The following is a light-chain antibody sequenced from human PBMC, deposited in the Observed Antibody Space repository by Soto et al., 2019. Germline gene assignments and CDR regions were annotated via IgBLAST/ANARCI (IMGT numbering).Light chain of an antibody. J-gene: IGKJ1*01. V-gene: IGKV1-5*01. Sequence: DIQMTQSPSTLSASVGDRVTITCLASQGISGRLAWYQQKPGKAPNLLIYDVSNLESGVPSRFSGTGSGTEFTLTINSLQPDDFATYYYQQYNSYSTFGPGTKVEVK. CDR1: QGISGR. CDR3: QQYNSYST. CDR2: DVS.